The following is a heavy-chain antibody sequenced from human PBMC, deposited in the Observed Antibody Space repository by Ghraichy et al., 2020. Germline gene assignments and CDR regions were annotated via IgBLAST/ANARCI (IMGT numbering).Heavy chain of an antibody. J-gene: IGHJ4*02. CDR3: ARVVRIAAAGSPDY. CDR1: GGSVSSGSYY. Sequence: SETLSLTCTVSGGSVSSGSYYWSWIRQPPGKGLEWIGYIYYIGSTNYNPSLKSRVTISVDTSKNQFSLKLSSLTAADSAVYYCARVVRIAAAGSPDYWGQGTLVTVSS. CDR2: IYYIGST. D-gene: IGHD6-13*01. V-gene: IGHV4-61*01.